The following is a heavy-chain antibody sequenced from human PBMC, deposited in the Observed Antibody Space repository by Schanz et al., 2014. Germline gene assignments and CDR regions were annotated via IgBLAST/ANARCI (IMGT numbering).Heavy chain of an antibody. D-gene: IGHD2-21*01. CDR2: ISYDGNTK. CDR1: GFTFNSYA. Sequence: VQLLESGGGLVQPGGSLRLSCAASGFTFNSYAFHWVRQAPGKGLEWVALISYDGNTKYYADSVKGRFTISRDSSKNTLYLQMNSLRADDTAVYYCAKSKSQLPLFDYWGQGTLVAVSA. V-gene: IGHV3-30-3*02. CDR3: AKSKSQLPLFDY. J-gene: IGHJ4*02.